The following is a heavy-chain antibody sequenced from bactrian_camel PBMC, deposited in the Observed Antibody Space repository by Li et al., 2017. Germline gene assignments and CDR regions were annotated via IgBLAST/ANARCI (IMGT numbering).Heavy chain of an antibody. CDR1: TAYC. V-gene: IGHV3S1*01. Sequence: QVQLVESGGGSVQVGGSLRLSCAAPTAYCMGWFRQVPGKEREGVAAYYTEAPRAYYVDSVKGRFTISKDNAENTLYLQMNSLAPEDTALYYCAYASFTMSPRAQLVSHWYNNWGQATQVTVS. CDR3: AYASFTMSPRAQLVSHWYNN. CDR2: YYTEAPRA. D-gene: IGHD7*01. J-gene: IGHJ4*01.